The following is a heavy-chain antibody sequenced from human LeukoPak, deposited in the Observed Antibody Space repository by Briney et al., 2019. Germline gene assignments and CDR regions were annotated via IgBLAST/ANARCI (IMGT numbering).Heavy chain of an antibody. J-gene: IGHJ3*02. D-gene: IGHD3-22*01. V-gene: IGHV4-38-2*01. CDR1: GYSISSGYY. Sequence: PSETLSLTCAVSGYSISSGYYWGWIRQPPGKGPEWIGSIYHSGSTYYNPSLKSRVTISVDTSKNQFSLKLSSVTAADTAVYYCATPDPNYYDSSGRAFDIWGQGTMVTVSS. CDR2: IYHSGST. CDR3: ATPDPNYYDSSGRAFDI.